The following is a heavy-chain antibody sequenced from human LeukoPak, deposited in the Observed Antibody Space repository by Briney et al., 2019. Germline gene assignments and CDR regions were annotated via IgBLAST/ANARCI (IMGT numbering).Heavy chain of an antibody. CDR2: ISYDGSNK. Sequence: GGALRLSCAASGFTFSSYAMHWVRQAPGKGLEWVAVISYDGSNKYYADSVKGRFTISRDNSKNTLYLQMNSLRAEDTAVYYCARESAVWGSFDYWGQGTLVTVSS. D-gene: IGHD3-16*01. V-gene: IGHV3-30-3*01. J-gene: IGHJ4*02. CDR1: GFTFSSYA. CDR3: ARESAVWGSFDY.